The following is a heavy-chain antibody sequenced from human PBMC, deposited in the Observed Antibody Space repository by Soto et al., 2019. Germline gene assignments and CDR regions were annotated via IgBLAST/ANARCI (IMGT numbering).Heavy chain of an antibody. V-gene: IGHV3-30-3*01. CDR2: ISYDGSNK. D-gene: IGHD3-22*01. CDR1: GFTFSSYA. Sequence: GGSLRLSCAASGFTFSSYAMHWVRQAPGKGLEWVAVISYDGSNKYYADSVKGRFTISRDNSKNTLYLQMNSLRAEDTAVYYCARGEITMIVVVITTNAFDIWGQGTMVTVSS. CDR3: ARGEITMIVVVITTNAFDI. J-gene: IGHJ3*02.